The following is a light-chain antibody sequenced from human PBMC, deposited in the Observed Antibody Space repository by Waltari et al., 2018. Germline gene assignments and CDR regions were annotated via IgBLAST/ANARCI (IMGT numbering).Light chain of an antibody. CDR1: QSIDSY. J-gene: IGKJ5*01. V-gene: IGKV3-11*01. Sequence: EIVLTQSPATMSWLPGERATLSCRASQSIDSYLAWYLQKPGQAPRLLIFDASNRATGIPARFSGSGFGTDFTLTISSLEPEDFGVYYCQQRSNWPPTFGQGTRLEIK. CDR3: QQRSNWPPT. CDR2: DAS.